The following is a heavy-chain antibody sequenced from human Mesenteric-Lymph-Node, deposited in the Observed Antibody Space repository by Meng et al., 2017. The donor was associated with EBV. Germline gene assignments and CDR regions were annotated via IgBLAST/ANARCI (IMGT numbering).Heavy chain of an antibody. CDR2: TYYRSKWYN. CDR3: ARGATSVFDL. CDR1: GDSVSSSSAA. Sequence: QVQLQQSGPGLVKPXXXLXLTXVISGDSVSSSSAAWTWIRQSPSRGLEWLGRTYYRSKWYNDYAVFVKSRITINPDTSKNQFSLQLNSVTPEDTAVYYCARGATSVFDLWGRGTLVTVSS. V-gene: IGHV6-1*01. J-gene: IGHJ2*01.